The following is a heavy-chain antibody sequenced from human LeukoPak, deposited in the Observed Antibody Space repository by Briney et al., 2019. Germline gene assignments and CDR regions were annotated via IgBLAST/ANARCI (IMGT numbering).Heavy chain of an antibody. D-gene: IGHD3-22*01. CDR1: GFTFSNYG. J-gene: IGHJ5*02. V-gene: IGHV3-33*01. CDR2: IGFDGSKK. CDR3: ARDRDTSGHYGWFDP. Sequence: PGGSLRLSCVASGFTFSNYGIHWVRQAPGKGLEWVAVIGFDGSKKYYADSVKGRFTISRDDSKNTVYLQMSSLRGEDTAVYYCARDRDTSGHYGWFDPWGQGTLVTVSS.